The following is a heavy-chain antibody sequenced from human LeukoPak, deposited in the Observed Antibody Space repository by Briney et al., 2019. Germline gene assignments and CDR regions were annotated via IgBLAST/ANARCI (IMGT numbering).Heavy chain of an antibody. J-gene: IGHJ3*02. CDR3: AKGRPWYDWGTRGAFDI. D-gene: IGHD1-20*01. Sequence: GGSLRLSCAASGFTFSYYAMHWVRQAPGKGLEWVSVISFDGTNKYYADSVKGRFTISRDNSKNTLYLQMNSLRAEDTAVYYCAKGRPWYDWGTRGAFDIWGQGTMVTVSS. V-gene: IGHV3-30-3*01. CDR1: GFTFSYYA. CDR2: ISFDGTNK.